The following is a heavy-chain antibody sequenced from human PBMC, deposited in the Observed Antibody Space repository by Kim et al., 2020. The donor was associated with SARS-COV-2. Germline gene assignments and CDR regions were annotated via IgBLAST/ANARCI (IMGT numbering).Heavy chain of an antibody. CDR1: GYTFTSYD. D-gene: IGHD3-9*01. Sequence: ASVKVSCKASGYTFTSYDINWVRQATGQGPEWMGWMNPNSGNTGYAQKFQGRVTMTRNTSISTAYMELSSLRSEDTAVYYCARLVALRYFDWSPVSDYYYGMDVWGQGTTVTVSS. V-gene: IGHV1-8*01. CDR2: MNPNSGNT. J-gene: IGHJ6*02. CDR3: ARLVALRYFDWSPVSDYYYGMDV.